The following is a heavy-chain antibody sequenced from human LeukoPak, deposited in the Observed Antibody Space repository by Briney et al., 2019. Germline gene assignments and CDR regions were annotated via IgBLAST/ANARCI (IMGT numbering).Heavy chain of an antibody. CDR3: AREGSGSYSIDY. CDR2: ISYDGSNK. J-gene: IGHJ4*02. D-gene: IGHD3-10*01. CDR1: GFTFSSYS. V-gene: IGHV3-30*03. Sequence: GGSLRLSCAASGFTFSSYSLNWVRQAPGKGLEWVAVISYDGSNKYYADSVKGRFTISRDNSKNTLYLQMNSLRAEDTAVYYCAREGSGSYSIDYWGQGTLVTVSS.